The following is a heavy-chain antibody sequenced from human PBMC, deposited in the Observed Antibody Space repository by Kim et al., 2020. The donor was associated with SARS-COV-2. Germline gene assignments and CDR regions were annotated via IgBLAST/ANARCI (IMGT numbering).Heavy chain of an antibody. CDR1: GFTFSSYA. D-gene: IGHD3-3*01. Sequence: GGSLRLSCAASGFTFSSYAMSWVRQAPGKGLEWVSAISGSGGSTYYADSVKGRFTISRDNSKNTLYLQMNSLRAEDTAVYYCAKDLSYYDFWSGYLGYGGGFDYWGQGTLVTVSS. CDR2: ISGSGGST. V-gene: IGHV3-23*01. CDR3: AKDLSYYDFWSGYLGYGGGFDY. J-gene: IGHJ4*02.